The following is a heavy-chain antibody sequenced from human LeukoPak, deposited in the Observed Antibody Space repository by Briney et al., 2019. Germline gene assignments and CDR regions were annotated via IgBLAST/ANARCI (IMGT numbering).Heavy chain of an antibody. D-gene: IGHD6-19*01. V-gene: IGHV3-23*01. CDR2: ISGSGGST. J-gene: IGHJ4*02. CDR3: AKKVAVAGKKDAPLDY. CDR1: GFTFSSYA. Sequence: PGGSLRLSCAASGFTFSSYAMSWVRQAPGKGLEWVSSISGSGGSTYYADSVKGRFTISRDNSKNTLYLQMNSLRAEDTAVYYCAKKVAVAGKKDAPLDYWGQGTLVTVSS.